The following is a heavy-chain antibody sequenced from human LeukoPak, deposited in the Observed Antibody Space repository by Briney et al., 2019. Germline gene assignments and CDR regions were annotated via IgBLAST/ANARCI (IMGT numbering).Heavy chain of an antibody. CDR2: INSRGNDK. CDR1: GFTFRSYS. J-gene: IGHJ4*02. D-gene: IGHD2-15*01. CDR3: AREGSIVPHQDLDC. V-gene: IGHV3-21*01. Sequence: PGGSLRLSCAASGFTFRSYSMSWVRQAPGKGLEWVSSINSRGNDKYYAESVKGRFTISRDNAKNSLYLQMNNLRVEDTAVYYCAREGSIVPHQDLDCWGQGSLVTVSS.